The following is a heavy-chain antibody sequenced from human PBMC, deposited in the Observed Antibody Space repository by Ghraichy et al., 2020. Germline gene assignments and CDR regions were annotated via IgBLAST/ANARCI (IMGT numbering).Heavy chain of an antibody. D-gene: IGHD6-19*01. CDR2: LKQDDGDS. CDR1: GITFNVFW. V-gene: IGHV3-7*01. Sequence: GGSLRLSCATSGITFNVFWMSWVRQAPGKGLEWVANLKQDDGDSYYVDSVKGRFTISWDNAENSVSLQMNSLRAEDTGVYYCANGRGWYQDSWGQGTLVTVSP. J-gene: IGHJ5*01. CDR3: ANGRGWYQDS.